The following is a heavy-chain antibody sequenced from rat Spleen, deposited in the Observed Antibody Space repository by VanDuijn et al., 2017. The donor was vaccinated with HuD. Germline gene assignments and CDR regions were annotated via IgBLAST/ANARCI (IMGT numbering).Heavy chain of an antibody. V-gene: IGHV5-17*01. CDR1: GFTFSDYA. J-gene: IGHJ4*01. CDR2: IMYDGSST. Sequence: EVQLVEAGGGLVQPGRSLKLSCAASGFTFSDYAMAWVRQAPKKGLEWVATIMYDGSSTYYRDSVKGGFTISRDNAKRTLYLQMYSLRSEDTATYYCARNPSTRPRVMDAWGQGASVTVSS. CDR3: ARNPSTRPRVMDA. D-gene: IGHD1-4*01.